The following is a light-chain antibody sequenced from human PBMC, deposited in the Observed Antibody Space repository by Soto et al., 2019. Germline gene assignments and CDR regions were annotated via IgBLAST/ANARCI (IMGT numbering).Light chain of an antibody. CDR1: SSDVGSYNL. CDR3: CSYASSNTLL. CDR2: EGS. J-gene: IGLJ2*01. V-gene: IGLV2-23*01. Sequence: QSALTQPASVSGSPGQSITISCTGTSSDVGSYNLVSWYQQHPGKAPKLMIYEGSERPSGVSNRFSGSKSGNTASLTISGLQAEDEADYYCCSYASSNTLLFGGGTKVTVL.